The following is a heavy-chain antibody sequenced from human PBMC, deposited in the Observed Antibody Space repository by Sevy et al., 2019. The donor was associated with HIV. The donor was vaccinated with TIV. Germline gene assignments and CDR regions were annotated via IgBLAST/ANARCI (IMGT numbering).Heavy chain of an antibody. J-gene: IGHJ4*02. Sequence: SETLSLTCTVSGGSITSLCWNWIRQPPGKGLEWIATIYYNGHINYNPSLKSRVTLSLETSKNQFSLRLSSVTAADTAMYYCAGENAWGRGYSWGQGTLVTVSS. V-gene: IGHV4-59*08. CDR3: AGENAWGRGYS. D-gene: IGHD1-26*01. CDR1: GGSITSLC. CDR2: IYYNGHI.